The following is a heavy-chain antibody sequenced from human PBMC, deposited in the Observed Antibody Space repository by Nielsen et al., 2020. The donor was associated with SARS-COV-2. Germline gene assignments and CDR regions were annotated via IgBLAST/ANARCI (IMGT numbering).Heavy chain of an antibody. D-gene: IGHD5-18*01. CDR3: ARDTKIQLWLGPFDY. Sequence: SETLSLTCAVYGVSFSGYYWSCIRQTPGKGLEWIGEINHSGSTNYNPSLKSRVTISVDTYKNQFSLKLSSVTAADTAVYYCARDTKIQLWLGPFDYWGQGTLVTVSS. CDR2: INHSGST. V-gene: IGHV4-34*01. J-gene: IGHJ4*02. CDR1: GVSFSGYY.